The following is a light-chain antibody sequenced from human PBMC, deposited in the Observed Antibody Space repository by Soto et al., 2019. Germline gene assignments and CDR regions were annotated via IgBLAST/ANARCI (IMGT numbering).Light chain of an antibody. Sequence: EIVLTQSPGTLSLSPGERATLSCRASQSVSSSYLAWYQQKPGQAPRLLIYGASSRANGIPDRFSGSGSGKDFTLTISRLEPEDCAVYYCQQYGSSLWTFGKGTKVEIK. CDR3: QQYGSSLWT. J-gene: IGKJ1*01. CDR2: GAS. CDR1: QSVSSSY. V-gene: IGKV3-20*01.